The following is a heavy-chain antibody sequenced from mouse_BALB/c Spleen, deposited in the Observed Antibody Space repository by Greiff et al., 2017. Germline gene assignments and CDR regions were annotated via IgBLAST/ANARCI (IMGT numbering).Heavy chain of an antibody. J-gene: IGHJ4*01. Sequence: DVQLVESGGGLVQPGGSRKLPCAASGFTFSSFGMHRVRQASEKGLVWVAYISSGSSTIYYADTVKGRFTISRDNPKNTLFLQMTSLRSEDTAMYYCARRGLRSYSMDYWGQGTSVTVSS. CDR3: ARRGLRSYSMDY. D-gene: IGHD2-4*01. V-gene: IGHV5-17*02. CDR1: GFTFSSFG. CDR2: ISSGSSTI.